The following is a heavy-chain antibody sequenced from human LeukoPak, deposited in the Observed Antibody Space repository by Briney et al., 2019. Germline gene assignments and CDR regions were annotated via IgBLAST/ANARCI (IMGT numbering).Heavy chain of an antibody. CDR1: GFPFSGSA. CDR2: IRSKANSYAT. J-gene: IGHJ4*02. D-gene: IGHD2-2*01. Sequence: PGGSLRLSCAASGFPFSGSAMHWVRQASGKGLEWVGRIRSKANSYATAYAASVKGRFTISRDDSKNTAYLQMNSLKTEDTAVYYCTRREGYCSSTSCPAFDYWGQGTLVTVSS. CDR3: TRREGYCSSTSCPAFDY. V-gene: IGHV3-73*01.